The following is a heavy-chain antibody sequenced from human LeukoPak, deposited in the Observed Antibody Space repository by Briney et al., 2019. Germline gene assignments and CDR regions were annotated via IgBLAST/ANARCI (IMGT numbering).Heavy chain of an antibody. D-gene: IGHD3-22*01. CDR1: GYTFTSYD. CDR3: ASSYYYDSSGYYFWFDP. V-gene: IGHV1-8*02. CDR2: MNPNSGNT. J-gene: IGHJ5*02. Sequence: GASVKVSCKASGYTFTSYDINWVRQATGQGLEWMGWMNPNSGNTGYAQKFQGRVTMTRNTSISTAYMELSSLRSEDTAVYYCASSYYYDSSGYYFWFDPWGQGTLVTVSS.